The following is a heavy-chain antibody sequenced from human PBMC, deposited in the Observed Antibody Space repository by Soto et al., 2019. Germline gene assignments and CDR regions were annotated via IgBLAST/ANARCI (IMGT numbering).Heavy chain of an antibody. Sequence: EVQLMESGGGLVEPGGSLRLSCVASGFTFSNAWMNWVRQAPGKGLEWVGRIRSRTDGGTKDYAASVKDRFSFSRDDSRNTLFLEMNSLKTEDTAVYYCTTSIFGVVTAHWGQGTLVIVSS. J-gene: IGHJ4*02. V-gene: IGHV3-15*07. CDR3: TTSIFGVVTAH. D-gene: IGHD3-3*01. CDR2: IRSRTDGGTK. CDR1: GFTFSNAW.